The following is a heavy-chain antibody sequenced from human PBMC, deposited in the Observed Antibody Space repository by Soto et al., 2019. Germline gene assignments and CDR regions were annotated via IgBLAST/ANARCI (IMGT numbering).Heavy chain of an antibody. Sequence: GGSLRLSCAASGFTFSSYAMSWVRQAPGKGLEWVSAISGSGGSTYYADSVKGRFTISRDNSKNTRYLQMNSLRAEDTAVYYCARDLGYDFWSGYYGGPYYYYGMDVWGQGTTVTVSS. J-gene: IGHJ6*02. CDR3: ARDLGYDFWSGYYGGPYYYYGMDV. CDR2: ISGSGGST. D-gene: IGHD3-3*01. CDR1: GFTFSSYA. V-gene: IGHV3-23*01.